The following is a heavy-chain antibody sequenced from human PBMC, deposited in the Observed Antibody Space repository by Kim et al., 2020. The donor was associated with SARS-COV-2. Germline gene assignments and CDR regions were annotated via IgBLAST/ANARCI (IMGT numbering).Heavy chain of an antibody. CDR3: ARDEKSGFGELLGHDAFDI. V-gene: IGHV1-69*13. CDR2: IIPIFGTA. J-gene: IGHJ3*02. CDR1: GGTFSSYA. Sequence: SVKVSCKASGGTFSSYAISWVRQAPGQGLEWMGGIIPIFGTANYAQKFQGRVTITADESTSTAYMELSSLRSEDTAVYYCARDEKSGFGELLGHDAFDIWGQGTMVTVSS. D-gene: IGHD3-10*01.